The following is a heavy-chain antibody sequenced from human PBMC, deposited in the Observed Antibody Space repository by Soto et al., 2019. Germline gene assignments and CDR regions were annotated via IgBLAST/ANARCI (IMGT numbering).Heavy chain of an antibody. CDR3: ARDLAPPGEFFYDAFDV. V-gene: IGHV3-7*04. D-gene: IGHD2-21*01. CDR1: GFTFSAFW. CDR2: IKRDGTVT. J-gene: IGHJ3*01. Sequence: EVQLVESGGGLVQPGESLRLSCAASGFTFSAFWMTWLRQAPGKGLEWGANIKRDGTVTHYGKSVEGRCTLSRDNAQKSLFLQLNSLRPEDTAMYYCARDLAPPGEFFYDAFDVWSQGTYVTVSS.